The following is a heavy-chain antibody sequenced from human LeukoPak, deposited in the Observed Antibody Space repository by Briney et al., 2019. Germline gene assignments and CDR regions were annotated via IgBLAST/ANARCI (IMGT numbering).Heavy chain of an antibody. CDR1: GGSISSGDKY. D-gene: IGHD2-21*02. CDR3: ARVTRWAGLDF. J-gene: IGHJ4*02. V-gene: IGHV4-30-4*01. Sequence: SQTLSLTCNVSGGSISSGDKYWSWICQPPGKGLEWIVYIYYSGRTYYNPSLKSRLTISVDTSETQFSLHLTSVTAADTAVYFCARVTRWAGLDFWGQGTLVTVSS. CDR2: IYYSGRT.